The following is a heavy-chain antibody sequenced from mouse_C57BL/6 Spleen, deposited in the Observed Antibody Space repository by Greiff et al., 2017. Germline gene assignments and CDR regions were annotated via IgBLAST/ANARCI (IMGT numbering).Heavy chain of an antibody. CDR3: ARRYYGSGYFDV. V-gene: IGHV3-1*01. CDR1: GYSITSGYD. J-gene: IGHJ1*03. D-gene: IGHD1-1*01. CDR2: ISYSGST. Sequence: EVQLQQSGPGMVKPSQSLSLTCTVTGYSITSGYDWHWIRHFPGNKLEWMGYISYSGSTNYNPSLKSRISITHDTSKNHFFLKLNSVTTEDTATYYCARRYYGSGYFDVWGTGTTVTVSS.